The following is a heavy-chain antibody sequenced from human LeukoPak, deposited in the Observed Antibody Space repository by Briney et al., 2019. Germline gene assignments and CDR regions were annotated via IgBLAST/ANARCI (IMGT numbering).Heavy chain of an antibody. CDR2: ISYDGSEK. D-gene: IGHD3-22*01. Sequence: AGRALRLSCATSGFSFNNYAFHWVRQAPGKGLEWVAMISYDGSEKYYADSVKGRLAISRDNPKNTLYLQMDSLRPEDTAVYYCGRDGGLHSYASGGSLAGLYLDYWGQGILVTVSS. CDR1: GFSFNNYA. CDR3: GRDGGLHSYASGGSLAGLYLDY. J-gene: IGHJ4*02. V-gene: IGHV3-30*09.